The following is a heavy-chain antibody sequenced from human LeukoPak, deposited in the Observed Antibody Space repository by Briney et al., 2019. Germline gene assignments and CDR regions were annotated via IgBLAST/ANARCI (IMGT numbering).Heavy chain of an antibody. D-gene: IGHD4-17*01. CDR2: IYYSGST. CDR1: GSSISSSSYY. Sequence: SETLSLTCTVSGSSISSSSYYWGWIRQPPGKGLEWIGSIYYSGSTYYNPSLKSRVTISVDTSKNQFSLKLSSVTAADTAVYYCARPGHYGDYIAYWGQGTLVTVSS. CDR3: ARPGHYGDYIAY. J-gene: IGHJ4*02. V-gene: IGHV4-39*01.